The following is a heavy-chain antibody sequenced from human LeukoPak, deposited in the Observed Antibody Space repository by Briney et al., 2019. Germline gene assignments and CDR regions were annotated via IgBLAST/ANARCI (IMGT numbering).Heavy chain of an antibody. J-gene: IGHJ5*02. D-gene: IGHD3-22*01. CDR3: ATGPYYYDSSGYGTGSRFDP. CDR1: GYTFTSYG. CDR2: ISAYNGNT. Sequence: ASVKVSCKASGYTFTSYGISWVRQAPGQGLEWMGWISAYNGNTNYAQKLQGRVTMTTDTSTSTAYMELRSLRSDDTAVYYCATGPYYYDSSGYGTGSRFDPWGQGTLVTVSS. V-gene: IGHV1-18*01.